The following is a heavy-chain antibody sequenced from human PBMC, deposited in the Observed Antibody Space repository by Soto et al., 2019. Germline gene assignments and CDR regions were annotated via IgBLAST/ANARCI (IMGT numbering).Heavy chain of an antibody. V-gene: IGHV4-61*01. CDR2: IYYSGST. D-gene: IGHD4-17*01. J-gene: IGHJ4*02. CDR1: GGSVSSGRYY. Sequence: QVQLQESGPGLVKPSETLSLTCTVSGGSVSSGRYYWSWIRQPPGKGLEWIGYIYYSGSTNYNPSLKSRVTISVDTSKNQFSLKLSSVTAADTAVYYCANYPTTVTSDYWGQGTLVTVSS. CDR3: ANYPTTVTSDY.